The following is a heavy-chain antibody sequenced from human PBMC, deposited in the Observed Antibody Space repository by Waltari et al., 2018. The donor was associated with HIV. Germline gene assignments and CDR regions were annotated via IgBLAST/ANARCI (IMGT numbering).Heavy chain of an antibody. D-gene: IGHD1-26*01. V-gene: IGHV4-4*08. Sequence: QVQLQESGPTLLKPWTLSLPCTVSGTSFNDYYWTWIRQFPGKGLEWIGYVYSSGTTNYNPSLGSRVTISLDMSSHQFSLKLRSVTANDTALYYCARENRSGTYFFDFWGQGTPVAVSP. CDR1: GTSFNDYY. J-gene: IGHJ4*02. CDR2: VYSSGTT. CDR3: ARENRSGTYFFDF.